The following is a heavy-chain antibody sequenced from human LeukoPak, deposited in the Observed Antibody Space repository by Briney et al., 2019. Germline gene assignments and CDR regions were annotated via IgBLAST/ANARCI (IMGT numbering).Heavy chain of an antibody. CDR3: ARGGNYDSSGSRAEYFRH. CDR2: IYTSGST. D-gene: IGHD3-22*01. V-gene: IGHV4-61*02. J-gene: IGHJ1*01. CDR1: GGSISSGSYY. Sequence: SETLSLTCTVSGGSISSGSYYWSWIRQPAGKGLEWIGRIYTSGSTNYNPSLKSRVTISVDTSKNQFSLKLSSVTAADTAVYYCARGGNYDSSGSRAEYFRHWGQGTLVTVSS.